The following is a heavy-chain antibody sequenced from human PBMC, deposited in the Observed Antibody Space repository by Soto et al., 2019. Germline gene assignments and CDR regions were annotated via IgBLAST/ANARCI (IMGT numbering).Heavy chain of an antibody. D-gene: IGHD3-3*01. CDR2: IYYSGST. CDR1: GGSISSGGYY. J-gene: IGHJ4*02. V-gene: IGHV4-31*03. Sequence: PSETLSLTCTVSGGSISSGGYYWSWIRQHPGKGLEWIGYIYYSGSTYYNPSPKSRVTISVDTSKNQFSLKLSSVTAADTAVYYCARDTFWSGYSTLDYWGQGTLVTVSS. CDR3: ARDTFWSGYSTLDY.